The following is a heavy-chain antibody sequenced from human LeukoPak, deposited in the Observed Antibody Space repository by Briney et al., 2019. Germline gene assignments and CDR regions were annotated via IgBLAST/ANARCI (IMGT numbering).Heavy chain of an antibody. J-gene: IGHJ6*03. V-gene: IGHV3-7*01. D-gene: IGHD2-2*01. CDR1: GFTFSTYW. Sequence: GGSLRLSCTASGFTFSTYWMSWVRQAPGKGLEWVASIKGDGSYTEYVDSVKGRFTISRDNAKNSLYLQMISLRVEDTAVYYCARDSQGYCSSTSCYPTPYYYYYMDVWGKGTTVTVSS. CDR3: ARDSQGYCSSTSCYPTPYYYYYMDV. CDR2: IKGDGSYT.